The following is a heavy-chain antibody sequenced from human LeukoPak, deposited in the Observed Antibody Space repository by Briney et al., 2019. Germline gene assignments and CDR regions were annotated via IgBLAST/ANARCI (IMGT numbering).Heavy chain of an antibody. CDR2: MYYTGST. J-gene: IGHJ4*01. Sequence: SETLSLTCTVSGGSIRSYYWTWIRQPPGKGLEWIGYMYYTGSTKYNPSLKSRVSISVDTSKNQFSLTLTSVTAADTAVYYCAAVVVSGTPYFDYWGQEPWSPSPQ. CDR1: GGSIRSYY. V-gene: IGHV4-59*03. CDR3: AAVVVSGTPYFDY. D-gene: IGHD2-21*02.